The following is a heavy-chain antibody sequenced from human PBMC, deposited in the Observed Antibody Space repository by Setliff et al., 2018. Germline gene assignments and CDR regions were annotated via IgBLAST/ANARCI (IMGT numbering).Heavy chain of an antibody. D-gene: IGHD3-22*01. J-gene: IGHJ3*01. CDR3: ARAHRYFSDTSGYFYDQGRSAFDV. CDR1: GFTFSTYA. Sequence: GSLRLSCAASGFTFSTYAMNWVRQAPGRGLEWVSGISDGGGSAFFADPVKGRFTISRDNAKNSLYLQMNSLGAEDTALYYCARAHRYFSDTSGYFYDQGRSAFDVWGQGTMVTVSS. CDR2: ISDGGGSA. V-gene: IGHV3-23*01.